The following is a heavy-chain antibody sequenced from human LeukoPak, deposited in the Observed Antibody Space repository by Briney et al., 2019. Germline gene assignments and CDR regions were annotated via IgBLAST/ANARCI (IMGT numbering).Heavy chain of an antibody. J-gene: IGHJ5*02. V-gene: IGHV1-69*06. Sequence: ASVKVSCKASRGTFSSYAISWVRQAPGQGLEWMGGIIPIFGTANYAQKFQGRVTITADKSTSTAYMELSSLRSEDTAVYYCARAHDYVWGSYRYNWFDPWGQGTLVTVSS. D-gene: IGHD3-16*02. CDR1: RGTFSSYA. CDR2: IIPIFGTA. CDR3: ARAHDYVWGSYRYNWFDP.